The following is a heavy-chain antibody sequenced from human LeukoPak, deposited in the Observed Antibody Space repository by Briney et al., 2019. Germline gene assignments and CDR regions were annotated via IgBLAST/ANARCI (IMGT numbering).Heavy chain of an antibody. CDR1: GGSFSGYY. D-gene: IGHD5-18*01. CDR2: INQRRST. Sequence: SETLSLTCAVYGGSFSGYYWSWIRQPPGKGLEWIGEINQRRSTNYNPSLKSRVTISVDTSKNQFSLSLSSVTAADTAVYFCARGFSYGYYFDYWGQGALVTVSS. J-gene: IGHJ4*02. CDR3: ARGFSYGYYFDY. V-gene: IGHV4-34*01.